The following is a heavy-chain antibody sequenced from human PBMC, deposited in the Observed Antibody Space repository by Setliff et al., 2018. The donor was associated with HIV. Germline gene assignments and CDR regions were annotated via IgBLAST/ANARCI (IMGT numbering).Heavy chain of an antibody. Sequence: GGSLRLSCAASGFTFSSYDMNWVRQAPGKGLEWVSHISGTDNTIYYADSVKGRFTISRDNSKNTLYLQMNSLRAEDTAVYYCAKGNGWYPYFDYWGRGTLVTVSS. V-gene: IGHV3-48*03. CDR1: GFTFSSYD. J-gene: IGHJ4*02. D-gene: IGHD6-19*01. CDR3: AKGNGWYPYFDY. CDR2: ISGTDNTI.